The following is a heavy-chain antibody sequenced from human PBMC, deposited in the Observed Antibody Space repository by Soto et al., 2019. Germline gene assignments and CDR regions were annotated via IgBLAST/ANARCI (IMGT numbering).Heavy chain of an antibody. J-gene: IGHJ3*02. V-gene: IGHV5-51*01. Sequence: GESLKISCKGSGYSFTSHWIAWVRQMPGKGPEWMGIIYPDDSDTRYSPSFQGQVTISADKSNSTAYLQWSSLRASDTAMYYCARSRAAGTVRAFDIWGQGTMVTVSS. CDR3: ARSRAAGTVRAFDI. CDR2: IYPDDSDT. CDR1: GYSFTSHW. D-gene: IGHD6-13*01.